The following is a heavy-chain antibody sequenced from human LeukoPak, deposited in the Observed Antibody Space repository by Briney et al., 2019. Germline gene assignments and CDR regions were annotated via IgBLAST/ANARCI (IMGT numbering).Heavy chain of an antibody. J-gene: IGHJ3*02. V-gene: IGHV3-23*01. CDR2: IGGSGIST. D-gene: IGHD3-22*01. CDR3: AKSWNYYDSSGDDALDI. CDR1: GFTFSDYG. Sequence: GGSLRLSCAAAGFTFSDYGMNWVRQAPGKGLEWVSGIGGSGISTYYADSVKGRFTISRDNSKNTLYLQINSLRVEDTAVYYCAKSWNYYDSSGDDALDIWGQGTMVTVSS.